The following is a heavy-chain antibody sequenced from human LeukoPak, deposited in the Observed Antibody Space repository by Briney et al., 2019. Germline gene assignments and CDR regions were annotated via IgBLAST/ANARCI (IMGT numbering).Heavy chain of an antibody. CDR1: GASIRSGDHH. J-gene: IGHJ6*03. Sequence: SETLSLTCSVSGASIRSGDHHWAWVRQPPGKGLEFIGSLDESGRPYYTRHLKSRVSISADTSRKQFSLNLTSVTAADTAVYFCARDLGGYPFFMDVWGRGTTVIVSS. D-gene: IGHD2-15*01. CDR3: ARDLGGYPFFMDV. CDR2: LDESGRP. V-gene: IGHV4-39*07.